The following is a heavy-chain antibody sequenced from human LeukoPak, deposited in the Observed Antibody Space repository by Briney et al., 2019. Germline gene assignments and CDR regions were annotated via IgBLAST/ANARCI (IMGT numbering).Heavy chain of an antibody. V-gene: IGHV4-4*02. Sequence: SETLSLTCAVSGGSISSSNWWSWVRQPPGKGLEWIGEIYHSGSTNYNPSLKSRVTISVDTSKNQFSLKLSSVTAADTAVYYCARDGTAMASFDYWGQGTLVTVSS. CDR1: GGSISSSNW. CDR3: ARDGTAMASFDY. J-gene: IGHJ4*02. CDR2: IYHSGST. D-gene: IGHD5-18*01.